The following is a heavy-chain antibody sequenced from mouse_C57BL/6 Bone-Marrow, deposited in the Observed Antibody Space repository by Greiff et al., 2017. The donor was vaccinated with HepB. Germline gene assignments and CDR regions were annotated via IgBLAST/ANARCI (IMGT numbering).Heavy chain of an antibody. D-gene: IGHD1-1*01. CDR3: ARSDYYGFYFDY. J-gene: IGHJ2*01. CDR1: GYTFTSYW. CDR2: IDPSDSYT. Sequence: QVQLQQPGAELVKPGASVKLSCKASGYTFTSYWMQWVNQRPGQGLEWIGEIDPSDSYTNYNQKFKGKATLTVDTSSSTAYMQLSSLTSEDSAVYFCARSDYYGFYFDYWGQGTTLTVSS. V-gene: IGHV1-50*01.